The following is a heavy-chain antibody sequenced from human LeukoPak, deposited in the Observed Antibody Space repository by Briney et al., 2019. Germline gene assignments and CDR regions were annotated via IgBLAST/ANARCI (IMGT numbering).Heavy chain of an antibody. J-gene: IGHJ5*02. CDR1: GGSFSGYY. CDR2: INHSGGT. Sequence: SETLSLTCAVYGGSFSGYYWSWVRQPPGKGLEWLGEINHSGGTNYNPSLKSRAPISVDTSKNQFSLKLSSVTPADTVVYYCARAYYTWPYRSRFDPWGQGTLVTVSS. CDR3: ARAYYTWPYRSRFDP. V-gene: IGHV4-34*01. D-gene: IGHD6-13*01.